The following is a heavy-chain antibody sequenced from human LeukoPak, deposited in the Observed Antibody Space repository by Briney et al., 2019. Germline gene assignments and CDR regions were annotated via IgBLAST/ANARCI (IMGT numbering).Heavy chain of an antibody. CDR2: INHSGST. CDR3: ARRPRSYSSSWLTN. CDR1: GGSFSGYY. V-gene: IGHV4-34*01. Sequence: SETLSLTCAVYGGSFSGYYWSWIRQPPGKGLEWIGEINHSGSTNYNPPLKSRVTISVDTSKNQFSLKLSSVTAADTAVYYCARRPRSYSSSWLTNWGQGTLVTVSS. J-gene: IGHJ4*02. D-gene: IGHD6-13*01.